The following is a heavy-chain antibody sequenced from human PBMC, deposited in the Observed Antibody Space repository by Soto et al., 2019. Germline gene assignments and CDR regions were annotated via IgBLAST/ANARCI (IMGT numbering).Heavy chain of an antibody. D-gene: IGHD2-2*01. V-gene: IGHV1-69*13. J-gene: IGHJ6*02. CDR3: ARSASSDIVVVPATYYYYGMDV. CDR2: IIPIFGTA. Sequence: SVKVSCKASGGTFSSYAISWVRQAPGQGLEWMGGIIPIFGTANYAQKFQGGVTITADESTSTAYMELSSLRSEDTAVYYCARSASSDIVVVPATYYYYGMDVWGQGTTVTVSS. CDR1: GGTFSSYA.